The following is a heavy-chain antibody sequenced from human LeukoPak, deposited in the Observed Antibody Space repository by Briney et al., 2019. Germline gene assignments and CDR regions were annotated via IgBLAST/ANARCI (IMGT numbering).Heavy chain of an antibody. Sequence: GGSLRLSCAASGFTFSSYEMNWVRQAPGKGLEWVANIKQDGSEKYYVDSVKGRFTISRDNAKNSLYLQMNSLRAEDTAVYYCARATRYFDWATSYYYYYMDVWGKGTTVTVSS. CDR3: ARATRYFDWATSYYYYYMDV. D-gene: IGHD3-9*01. J-gene: IGHJ6*03. CDR2: IKQDGSEK. CDR1: GFTFSSYE. V-gene: IGHV3-7*01.